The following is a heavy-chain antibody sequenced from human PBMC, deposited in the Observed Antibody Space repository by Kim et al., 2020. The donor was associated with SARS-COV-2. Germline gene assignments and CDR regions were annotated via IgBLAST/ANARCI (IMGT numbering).Heavy chain of an antibody. Sequence: SETLSLTCTVSGGSVSSGSYYWSWIRQPPGKGLEWIGYNYYSGSTNYNPSLKSRVTISVDTSKNQFSLKLSSVTAADTAVYYCARERYVNYDILTGYYHFDYWGQGTLVTVSS. D-gene: IGHD3-9*01. V-gene: IGHV4-61*01. CDR3: ARERYVNYDILTGYYHFDY. CDR1: GGSVSSGSYY. J-gene: IGHJ4*02. CDR2: NYYSGST.